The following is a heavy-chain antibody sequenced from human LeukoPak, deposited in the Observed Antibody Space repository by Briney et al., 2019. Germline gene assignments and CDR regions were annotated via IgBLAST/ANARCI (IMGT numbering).Heavy chain of an antibody. CDR2: ISSSSSYI. D-gene: IGHD3-9*01. J-gene: IGHJ3*02. Sequence: GGSLRLSCAASGFTFRSYSMNWVRQAPGKGLEWVSSISSSSSYIYYADSVKGRFTISRDNAKNLLYLQMNSLRAEDTAVYYCARDLGAPYDILSGYDAFDIWGQGTMVTVSS. V-gene: IGHV3-21*01. CDR1: GFTFRSYS. CDR3: ARDLGAPYDILSGYDAFDI.